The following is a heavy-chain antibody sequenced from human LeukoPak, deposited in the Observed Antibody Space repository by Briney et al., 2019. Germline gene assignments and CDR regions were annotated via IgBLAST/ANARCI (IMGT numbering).Heavy chain of an antibody. J-gene: IGHJ3*02. CDR2: ISGSGIST. Sequence: GGSLRLSCAASGFTFSSYAMNWVRQAPGNGLEWVSHISGSGISTYYADSVKGRFTISRDNSKNTLYLQMNSLRAEDTAVYYCAKDRSIAAGDDAFDIWGQGTMVTVSS. CDR3: AKDRSIAAGDDAFDI. V-gene: IGHV3-23*01. CDR1: GFTFSSYA. D-gene: IGHD6-13*01.